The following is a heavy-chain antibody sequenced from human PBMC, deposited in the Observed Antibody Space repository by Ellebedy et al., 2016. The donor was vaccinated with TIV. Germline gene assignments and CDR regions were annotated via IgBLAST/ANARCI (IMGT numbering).Heavy chain of an antibody. V-gene: IGHV3-23*01. CDR2: ISVGGGST. Sequence: GGSLRLXXAASGFSFNNYAMGWVRQAPGKGLEWVSGISVGGGSTYFADSVKGRFTASRDNSKNTLSLQMSSLRAEDTAVYYCTRDLGPFDTWGQGTLVTVSS. CDR3: TRDLGPFDT. J-gene: IGHJ5*02. CDR1: GFSFNNYA.